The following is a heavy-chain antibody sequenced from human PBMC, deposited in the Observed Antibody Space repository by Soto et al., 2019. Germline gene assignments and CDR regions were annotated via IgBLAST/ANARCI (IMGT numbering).Heavy chain of an antibody. CDR2: NYHRGST. V-gene: IGHV4-4*02. CDR1: GGSISSSNW. Sequence: QVQLQESGPGLVKPSGTLSLTCAVSGGSISSSNWWSWVRQPPGKGQEWIGENYHRGSTNYNPSLKSQSTISVDKAKNQSSRKLSSVTAADTAVYYCAGGSYALGYWGQGTLVTVSS. D-gene: IGHD1-26*01. J-gene: IGHJ4*02. CDR3: AGGSYALGY.